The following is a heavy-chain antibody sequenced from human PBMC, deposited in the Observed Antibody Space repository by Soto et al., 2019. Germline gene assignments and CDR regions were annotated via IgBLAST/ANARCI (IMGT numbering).Heavy chain of an antibody. J-gene: IGHJ6*03. D-gene: IGHD2-2*01. CDR2: LGGNGFTT. Sequence: EVQLLESGGGLVQPGGSLRLSCVASGFTLASYAMSWVRQAPEKGPEWVAILGGNGFTTYYADSVKGRFTISGDKSKGTLFLQMNSLRADDTGVYYCAKALRPSLNFFYYMDVWGRGTSVTVSS. V-gene: IGHV3-23*01. CDR1: GFTLASYA. CDR3: AKALRPSLNFFYYMDV.